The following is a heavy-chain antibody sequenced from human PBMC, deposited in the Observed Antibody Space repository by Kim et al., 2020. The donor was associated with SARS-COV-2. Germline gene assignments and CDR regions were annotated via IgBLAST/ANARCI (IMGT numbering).Heavy chain of an antibody. CDR3: ARGGRTAYFFD. V-gene: IGHV3-7*01. CDR1: GFTFSYYF. J-gene: IGHJ4*01. D-gene: IGHD2-21*01. Sequence: GGSLRLSCVGSGFTFSYYFMSWVRQAPGKGLEWVANIKQDGSEKKYVAFVRGRFTISRDNDRRSMYLQMDSLRAEDTGYYFCARGGRTAYFFD. CDR2: IKQDGSEK.